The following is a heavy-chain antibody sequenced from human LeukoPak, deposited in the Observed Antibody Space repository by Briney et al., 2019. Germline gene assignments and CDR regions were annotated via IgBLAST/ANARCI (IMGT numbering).Heavy chain of an antibody. CDR2: IYNDGRT. Sequence: GGSLRLSCAASGFSVNNNYMSWVRQAPGKGLEWVSVIYNDGRTYYADSVRGRFTISRDNSENTVYLQMNSLRDDDAAVYYCATIVPNVVATLITDYWGQGTLVTVSS. V-gene: IGHV3-53*01. D-gene: IGHD5-12*01. CDR1: GFSVNNNY. CDR3: ATIVPNVVATLITDY. J-gene: IGHJ4*02.